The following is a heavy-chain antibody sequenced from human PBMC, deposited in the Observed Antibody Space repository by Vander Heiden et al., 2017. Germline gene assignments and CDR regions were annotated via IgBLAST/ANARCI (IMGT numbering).Heavy chain of an antibody. CDR1: GYIFTTYV. D-gene: IGHD6-19*01. V-gene: IGHV1-3*01. Sequence: QVQLVQSGAEVRRPGASVKISCQASGYIFTTYVIHWVRQAPGRSPGWMGWGNADNGHIKYSDDFQNRVTMTKDTPASTAYMELSSLRTEDTGMYDCVRDVDGWLGYWGQGTLVTVSS. J-gene: IGHJ4*02. CDR2: GNADNGHI. CDR3: VRDVDGWLGY.